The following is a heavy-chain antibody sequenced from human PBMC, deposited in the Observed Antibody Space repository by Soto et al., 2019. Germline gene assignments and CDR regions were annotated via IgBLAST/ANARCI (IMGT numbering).Heavy chain of an antibody. D-gene: IGHD5-18*01. J-gene: IGHJ4*02. V-gene: IGHV4-30-4*01. CDR1: GGSISSGDYY. CDR3: ARGYSYGPYYFDY. Sequence: SETLSLTCTVSGGSISSGDYYWSWIRQPPGKGLEWIGYIYYSGSTYYNPSLKSRVTISVDTSKNQFSLKLSSVTAADTAVYYCARGYSYGPYYFDYWGQGTLVTVSS. CDR2: IYYSGST.